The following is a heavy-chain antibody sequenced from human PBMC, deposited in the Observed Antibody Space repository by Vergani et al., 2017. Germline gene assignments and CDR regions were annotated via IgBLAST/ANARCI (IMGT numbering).Heavy chain of an antibody. CDR3: AREAFGVVMRALDY. CDR2: IIPILGIA. CDR1: GGTFSSYA. J-gene: IGHJ4*02. D-gene: IGHD3-16*01. Sequence: QVQLVQSGAEVKKPGSSVKVSCKASGGTFSSYAISWVRQAPGQGLEWMGRIIPILGIANYAQKFQGRVTITADKSTSTAYMELSSLRSEDTAVYYCAREAFGVVMRALDYWGQGTLVTVSS. V-gene: IGHV1-69*04.